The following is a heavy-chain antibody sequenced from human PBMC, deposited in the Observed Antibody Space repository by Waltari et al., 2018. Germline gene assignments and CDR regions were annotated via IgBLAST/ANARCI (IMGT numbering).Heavy chain of an antibody. CDR2: IYYSGST. CDR1: GGSIIRGDYY. CDR3: ARGPMEDQLLGRGTFDI. V-gene: IGHV4-30-4*08. J-gene: IGHJ3*02. D-gene: IGHD2-2*01. Sequence: QVQLQESGPGLVKASQTLSLICAVSGGSIIRGDYYWTWIRQPPGKGLEWIGYIYYSGSTHYKPSLKGRVTISVDTSKNQFSLKLSSVTAADTAVYYCARGPMEDQLLGRGTFDIWGQGTVVTVSS.